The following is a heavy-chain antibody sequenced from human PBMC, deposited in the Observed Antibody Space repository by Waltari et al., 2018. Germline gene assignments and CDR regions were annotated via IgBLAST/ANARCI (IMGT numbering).Heavy chain of an antibody. D-gene: IGHD3-22*01. V-gene: IGHV4-59*08. CDR1: GGPISSYY. Sequence: QVQLQESGPGLVKPSETLSLTCTVSGGPISSYYWSWIRQPPGKGLEWIGYIYYSGSTNYNPSLKSRVTISVDTSKNQFSLKLSSVTAADTAVYYCARHGATYYYDSSGYYYFDYWGQGTLVTVSS. J-gene: IGHJ4*02. CDR3: ARHGATYYYDSSGYYYFDY. CDR2: IYYSGST.